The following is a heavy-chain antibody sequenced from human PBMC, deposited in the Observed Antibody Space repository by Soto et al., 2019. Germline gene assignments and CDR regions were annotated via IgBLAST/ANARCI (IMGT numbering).Heavy chain of an antibody. J-gene: IGHJ6*02. CDR1: GFTFSSYW. Sequence: PVGSLRLSCAASGFTFSSYWMHWVRQAPGKGLVWVSRINSDGSSTYYADSVKGRFTISRDNSKNTLYLQMNSLRAEDTAVYYCAKVNRLVKSRYYYYGMDVWGQGTTVTVSS. CDR3: AKVNRLVKSRYYYYGMDV. V-gene: IGHV3-74*01. CDR2: INSDGSST. D-gene: IGHD6-6*01.